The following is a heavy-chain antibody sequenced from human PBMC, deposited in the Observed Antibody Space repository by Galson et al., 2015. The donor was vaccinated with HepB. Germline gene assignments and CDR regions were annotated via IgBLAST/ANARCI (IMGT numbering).Heavy chain of an antibody. Sequence: SLRLSCAASGFTFSSYAMHWVRQAPGKGLEWVAVISYDGSYKYYADSVKGRFTISRDNSKNTLYLQMNSLRAEDTAVYYCARDMHSSGWNWGQGTLVTVSS. CDR3: ARDMHSSGWN. V-gene: IGHV3-30*04. J-gene: IGHJ4*02. CDR2: ISYDGSYK. CDR1: GFTFSSYA. D-gene: IGHD6-19*01.